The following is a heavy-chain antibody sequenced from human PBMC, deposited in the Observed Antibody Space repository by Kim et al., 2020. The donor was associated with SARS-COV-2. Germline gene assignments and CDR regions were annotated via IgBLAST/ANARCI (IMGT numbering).Heavy chain of an antibody. D-gene: IGHD3-22*01. V-gene: IGHV3-66*01. J-gene: IGHJ4*02. Sequence: GDSVKGRFTISRDNSKNTLYLQMNSLRAEDTAVYYCARDPIDYYDSSENYWGQGTLVTVSS. CDR3: ARDPIDYYDSSENY.